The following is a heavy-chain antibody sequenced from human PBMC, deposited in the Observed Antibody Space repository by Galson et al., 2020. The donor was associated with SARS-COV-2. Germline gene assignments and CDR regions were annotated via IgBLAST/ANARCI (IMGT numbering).Heavy chain of an antibody. J-gene: IGHJ3*02. CDR3: AKDKISGGSYHDAFDI. D-gene: IGHD2-15*01. Sequence: QASETLSLTCAASGFTFSSYAMSWVRQAPGKGLEWVSAISGSGGSTYYADSVKGRFTISRDNSKNTLYLQMNSLRAEDTAVYYCAKDKISGGSYHDAFDIWGQGTMVTVSS. CDR2: ISGSGGST. V-gene: IGHV3-23*01. CDR1: GFTFSSYA.